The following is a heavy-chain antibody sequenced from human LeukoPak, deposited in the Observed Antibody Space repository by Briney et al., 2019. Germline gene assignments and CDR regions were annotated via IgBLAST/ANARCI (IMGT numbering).Heavy chain of an antibody. J-gene: IGHJ4*02. CDR2: ITSRGEST. CDR1: GFTFSIYA. Sequence: GGSLRLSCAASGFTFSIYATSWVRQAPGKGLQWVSSITSRGESTWYVDSVKGRFTITRDNSENTLYLQMHSLRAEDTAVYYCARDRPNYYGSDGDYYRRDGDYWGRGTLVSVSS. CDR3: ARDRPNYYGSDGDYYRRDGDY. D-gene: IGHD2-21*01. V-gene: IGHV3-23*01.